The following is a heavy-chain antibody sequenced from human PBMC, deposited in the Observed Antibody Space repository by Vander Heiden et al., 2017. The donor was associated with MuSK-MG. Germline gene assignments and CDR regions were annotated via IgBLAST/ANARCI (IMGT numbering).Heavy chain of an antibody. D-gene: IGHD4-4*01. J-gene: IGHJ3*02. CDR3: AKVRRGTTVTPAAFDI. CDR2: ISGSGGST. CDR1: GFTFSSYA. V-gene: IGHV3-23*01. Sequence: EVQLLESGGGLVQPGGSLRLSCAASGFTFSSYAMSWVRQAPGKGLEWVSAISGSGGSTYYADSVKGRFTISRDNSKNTLYLQMNSLRAEDTAVYYCAKVRRGTTVTPAAFDIWGQGTMVTVSS.